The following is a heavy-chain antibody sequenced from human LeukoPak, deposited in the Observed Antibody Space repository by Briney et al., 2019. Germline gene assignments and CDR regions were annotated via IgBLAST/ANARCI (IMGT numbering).Heavy chain of an antibody. D-gene: IGHD4-23*01. CDR1: GFTFSSAW. CDR2: IKTKTDGGTT. Sequence: PGGSLRLSCAASGFTFSSAWMSWVRQAPGQGQEWLGRIKTKTDGGTTDYAAPVKGRFTISRDDSKDTLYLQMNSLKSDDTAVYYCANIFGGNSHRSDYWGQGTLVTVSS. J-gene: IGHJ4*02. CDR3: ANIFGGNSHRSDY. V-gene: IGHV3-15*01.